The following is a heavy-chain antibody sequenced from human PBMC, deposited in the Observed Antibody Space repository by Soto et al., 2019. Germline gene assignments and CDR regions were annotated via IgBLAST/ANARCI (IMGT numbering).Heavy chain of an antibody. V-gene: IGHV1-2*02. CDR2: INPNSGGT. Sequence: ASVKVSCKASGYTFTGYYMHWVRQAPGQGLEWMGWINPNSGGTNYAQKFQGRVTMTRDTSISTAYMELSRLRSDDTAVYYCARVPPSSSWIQKYLNHWGQGTLGTVAS. CDR3: ARVPPSSSWIQKYLNH. J-gene: IGHJ1*01. D-gene: IGHD6-13*01. CDR1: GYTFTGYY.